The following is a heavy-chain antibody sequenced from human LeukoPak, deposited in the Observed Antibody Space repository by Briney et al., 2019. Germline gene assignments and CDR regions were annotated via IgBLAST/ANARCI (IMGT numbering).Heavy chain of an antibody. D-gene: IGHD6-13*01. J-gene: IGHJ5*02. CDR1: GGTFSSYA. Sequence: SVKVSCKASGGTFSSYAINWVRQAPGQGLEWMGRIIPILDIANYAQKFQGRVTITADKSTSTAYMELSSLRSEDTPMYYCAYSSSWYGGNNWFDLWGQGTLVTVSS. CDR2: IIPILDIA. V-gene: IGHV1-69*04. CDR3: AYSSSWYGGNNWFDL.